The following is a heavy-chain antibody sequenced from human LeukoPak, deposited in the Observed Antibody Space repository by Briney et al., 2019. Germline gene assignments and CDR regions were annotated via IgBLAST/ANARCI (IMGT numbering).Heavy chain of an antibody. CDR2: IYPRDSET. Sequence: GESLKISCKASGYSFDTYWIAWVRQQPGRGLEWLGIIYPRDSETKYSPTFQGQVTISVDTSVTTAYLQWSSLVASDTGIYYCARIEGDFDCYIDIWGRGTTVTVSS. D-gene: IGHD2-21*02. CDR1: GYSFDTYW. V-gene: IGHV5-51*01. J-gene: IGHJ6*03. CDR3: ARIEGDFDCYIDI.